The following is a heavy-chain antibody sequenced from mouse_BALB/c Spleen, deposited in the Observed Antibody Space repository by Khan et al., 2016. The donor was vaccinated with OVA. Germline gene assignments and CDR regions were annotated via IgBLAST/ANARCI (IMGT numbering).Heavy chain of an antibody. V-gene: IGHV2-6*02. J-gene: IGHJ4*01. D-gene: IGHD2-3*01. CDR1: GFSLTSYG. CDR2: IWSDGST. CDR3: ARCFDGYSSLYAMDY. Sequence: QVQLQQSGPGLVAPSQSLSITCTVSGFSLTSYGVHWVRQPPGKGLEWLVVIWSDGSTNYNSVLKSRLSISKDNSKSQVFLKMNSLQTDDTAIYYCARCFDGYSSLYAMDYWGQGTSVTVSS.